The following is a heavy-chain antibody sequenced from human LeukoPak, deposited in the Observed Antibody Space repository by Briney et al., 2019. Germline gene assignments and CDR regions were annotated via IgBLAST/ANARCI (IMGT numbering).Heavy chain of an antibody. J-gene: IGHJ4*02. Sequence: ASVKVSCKASGYTFTSYGISWVRRAPGQGLEWMGWISAYNGNTNYAQKLQGRVTMTTDTSTSTAYMELRSLRSDDTAVYYCARDNSKVYYFDYWGQGTPVTVSS. V-gene: IGHV1-18*01. CDR2: ISAYNGNT. D-gene: IGHD2/OR15-2a*01. CDR3: ARDNSKVYYFDY. CDR1: GYTFTSYG.